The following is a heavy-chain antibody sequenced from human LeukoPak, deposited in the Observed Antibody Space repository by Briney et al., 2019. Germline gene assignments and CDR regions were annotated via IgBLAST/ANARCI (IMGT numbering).Heavy chain of an antibody. CDR1: GSTFTTYR. V-gene: IGHV5-51*01. Sequence: GESLKISCKASGSTFTTYRFVWVRQLPGRGLEWMGIIYTGDSDTRYSPSFQGQVTISADKSISTAYLQWSSLKASDTATYYCAVFPRLRPSSWSYSFDYWGLGTLVTVSS. D-gene: IGHD2-15*01. CDR2: IYTGDSDT. J-gene: IGHJ4*01. CDR3: AVFPRLRPSSWSYSFDY.